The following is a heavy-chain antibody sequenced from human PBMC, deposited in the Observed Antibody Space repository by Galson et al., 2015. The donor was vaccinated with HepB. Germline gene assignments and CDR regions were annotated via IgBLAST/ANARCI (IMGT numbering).Heavy chain of an antibody. D-gene: IGHD7-27*01. CDR3: ARDTPRWGSRYYYYYGMDV. J-gene: IGHJ6*02. CDR1: ADSVSSNSAA. Sequence: CAISADSVSSNSAAWNWIRQSPSRGLEWLGRTYYRSKWYNDYAVSVKSRITINPDTPKNQFSLQLNSVTPEDTAVYYCARDTPRWGSRYYYYYGMDVWGQGTTVTVSS. CDR2: TYYRSKWYN. V-gene: IGHV6-1*01.